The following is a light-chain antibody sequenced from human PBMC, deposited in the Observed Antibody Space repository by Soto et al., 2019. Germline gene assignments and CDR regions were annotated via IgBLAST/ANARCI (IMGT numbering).Light chain of an antibody. V-gene: IGLV2-14*01. CDR3: FSFTTDWIHV. CDR1: SSDIGAYNY. J-gene: IGLJ1*01. CDR2: EVS. Sequence: QSALTQPASVSGSPGQSITISCTGSSSDIGAYNYVSWFQQYPGKAPKLIISEVSNRPSGVSNRFSGSKSGTAASLTISGLQTEDEADYFCFSFTTDWIHVLGTGTKV.